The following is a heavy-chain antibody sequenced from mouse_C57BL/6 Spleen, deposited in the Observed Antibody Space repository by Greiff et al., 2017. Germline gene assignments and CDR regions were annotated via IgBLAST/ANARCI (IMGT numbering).Heavy chain of an antibody. CDR3: ARHGSRNYFDY. CDR2: IYPGDGDT. D-gene: IGHD1-1*01. CDR1: GYAFSSSW. J-gene: IGHJ2*01. Sequence: QVHVKQSGPELVKPGASVKISCKASGYAFSSSWMNWVKQRPGKGLEWIGRIYPGDGDTNYNGKFNGKATLTADKSSSTAYMQLSSLTSEDSAVYFCARHGSRNYFDYWGQGTTLTVSS. V-gene: IGHV1-82*01.